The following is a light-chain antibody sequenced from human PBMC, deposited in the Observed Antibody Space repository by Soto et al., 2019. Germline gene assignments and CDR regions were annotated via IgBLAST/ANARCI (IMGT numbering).Light chain of an antibody. CDR2: DVT. V-gene: IGLV2-14*03. CDR1: SSDVGGYNY. Sequence: QSVLTQPASGSGSPGQSITISCTGTSSDVGGYNYVSWYQQHPGKAPKLMIYDVTNRPSGVANRFSGSKSGNTASLTISGLQAEDEGDYYCSSFTRSNTYVFGTGTKVTVL. CDR3: SSFTRSNTYV. J-gene: IGLJ1*01.